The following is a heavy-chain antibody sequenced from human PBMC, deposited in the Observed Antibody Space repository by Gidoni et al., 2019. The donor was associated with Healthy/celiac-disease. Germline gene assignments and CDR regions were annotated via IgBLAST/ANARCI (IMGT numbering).Heavy chain of an antibody. V-gene: IGHV1-69*02. J-gene: IGHJ4*02. D-gene: IGHD2-15*01. CDR3: ARLRDGGFFDY. CDR2: IIPILGIA. Sequence: QVQLVQSGAEVKKPGSSVKVSCQASGGTFSSYTISWARQAPGQGLEWKGRIIPILGIANYAQKFQARVTITADKSTSTAYMELSSLRSEDTAVYYCARLRDGGFFDYWGQGTLVTVSS. CDR1: GGTFSSYT.